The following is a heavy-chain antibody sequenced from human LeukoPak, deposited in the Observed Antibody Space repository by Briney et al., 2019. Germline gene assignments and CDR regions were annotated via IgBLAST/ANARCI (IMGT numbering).Heavy chain of an antibody. J-gene: IGHJ4*02. Sequence: GGSLRLSCAASGFSFRNYWMSWVRQAPGKGLEWVANIKPDGSGRDYVDSLKGRFTISRDNGKNLVSLQMNSLRAEDTDVYYCARDRQSYYDSSGYYGYWGQGTLVTVSS. CDR2: IKPDGSGR. CDR3: ARDRQSYYDSSGYYGY. D-gene: IGHD3-22*01. V-gene: IGHV3-7*01. CDR1: GFSFRNYW.